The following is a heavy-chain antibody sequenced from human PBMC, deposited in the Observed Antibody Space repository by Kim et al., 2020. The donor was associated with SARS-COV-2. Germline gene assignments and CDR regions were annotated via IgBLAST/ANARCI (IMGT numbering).Heavy chain of an antibody. CDR1: GGSISSGGYY. CDR2: IYYSGST. CDR3: ARRITMTYDAFDI. D-gene: IGHD3-22*01. V-gene: IGHV4-31*03. Sequence: SETLSLTCTVSGGSISSGGYYWSWIRQHPGKGLEWIGYIYYSGSTYYNPSLKSRVTISVDTSKNQFSLKLSSVTAADTAVYYCARRITMTYDAFDIWGQGTMVTVSS. J-gene: IGHJ3*02.